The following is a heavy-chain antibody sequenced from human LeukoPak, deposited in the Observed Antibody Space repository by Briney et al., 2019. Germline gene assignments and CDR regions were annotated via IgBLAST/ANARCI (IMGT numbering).Heavy chain of an antibody. V-gene: IGHV4-34*01. D-gene: IGHD3-9*01. CDR3: ASSLDWLFVSPGY. CDR1: GGSFSGYY. CDR2: INHSGST. Sequence: SETLSLTCAVYGGSFSGYYWSWIRQPPGKGLEWIGEINHSGSTNYNPSLKSRVTISVDTSKNQFSLKLSSVTAADTAVYHCASSLDWLFVSPGYWGQGTLVTVSS. J-gene: IGHJ4*02.